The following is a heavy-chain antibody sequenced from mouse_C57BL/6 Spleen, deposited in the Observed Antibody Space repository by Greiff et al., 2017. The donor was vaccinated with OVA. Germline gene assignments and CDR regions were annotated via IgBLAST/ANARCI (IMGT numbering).Heavy chain of an antibody. CDR3: ARDYDVAWFAY. V-gene: IGHV5-17*01. D-gene: IGHD2-4*01. CDR2: ISSGSSTI. CDR1: GFTFSDYG. J-gene: IGHJ3*01. Sequence: EVMLVESGGGLVKPGGSLKLSCAASGFTFSDYGMHWVRQAPEKGLEWVAYISSGSSTIYYADTVKGRFTISRDNAKNTLFLQMTSLRSEDTAMYYCARDYDVAWFAYWGQGTLVTVSA.